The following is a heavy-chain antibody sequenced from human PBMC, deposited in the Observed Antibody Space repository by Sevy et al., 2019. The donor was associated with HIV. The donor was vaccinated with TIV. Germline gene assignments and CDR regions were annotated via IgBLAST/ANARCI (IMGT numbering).Heavy chain of an antibody. J-gene: IGHJ4*02. CDR2: ISGSGGSS. Sequence: GGSLRLSCAASGFAFSSYAMSWVRQAPGKGLEWVSAISGSGGSSYYADSVKGRFTISRDNSKNMLYLQMNSLRAEDTAVYYCAKSHPGGSTSPSFDCWGQGTLVTVSS. D-gene: IGHD1-26*01. CDR3: AKSHPGGSTSPSFDC. CDR1: GFAFSSYA. V-gene: IGHV3-23*01.